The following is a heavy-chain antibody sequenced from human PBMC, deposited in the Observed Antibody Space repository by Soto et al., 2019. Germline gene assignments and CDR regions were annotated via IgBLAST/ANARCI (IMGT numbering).Heavy chain of an antibody. D-gene: IGHD6-13*01. CDR3: ARDARYASSSYGFDV. Sequence: QVQLVESGGGLVKRGGSLRLSCVAAGFTFSDYYMSWIRQAPGKGLEWVSYISNSGHAIYYADSVKGRFTVSRDNSNNSMSLQMDSLRADDTAIYYCARDARYASSSYGFDVWGQGTTVSVSS. V-gene: IGHV3-11*01. CDR1: GFTFSDYY. J-gene: IGHJ6*02. CDR2: ISNSGHAI.